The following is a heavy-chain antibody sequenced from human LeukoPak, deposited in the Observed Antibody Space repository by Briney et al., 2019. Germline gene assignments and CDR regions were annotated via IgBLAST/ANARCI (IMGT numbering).Heavy chain of an antibody. J-gene: IGHJ4*02. CDR2: ISSSSSTI. D-gene: IGHD5-12*01. V-gene: IGHV3-48*02. Sequence: GGSLRLSCAASGFTFSSYSLNWVRQAPGKGLEWVSYISSSSSTIYYADSVKGRFTISRDNAKNSLYLQMNSLRDEDTAVYYCASGYDSGFDYWGQGTLVTVSS. CDR1: GFTFSSYS. CDR3: ASGYDSGFDY.